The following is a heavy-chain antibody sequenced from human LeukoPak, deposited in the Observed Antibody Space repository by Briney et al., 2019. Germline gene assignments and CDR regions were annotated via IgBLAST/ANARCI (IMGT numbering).Heavy chain of an antibody. Sequence: SVNVSCKASVGSFSSYAISWVRQPPGQGLEWMGGGIPIFGTANYAQKFQGRVTITADESTSTAYMELSSLRSEDTAVYYCARGPNVLGYYDSASYYYYGMDVWGQGTTVTVSS. J-gene: IGHJ6*01. V-gene: IGHV1-69*13. CDR2: GIPIFGTA. D-gene: IGHD3-22*01. CDR3: ARGPNVLGYYDSASYYYYGMDV. CDR1: VGSFSSYA.